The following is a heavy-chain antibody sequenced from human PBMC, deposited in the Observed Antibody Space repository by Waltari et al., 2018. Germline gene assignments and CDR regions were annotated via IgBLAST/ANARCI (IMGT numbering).Heavy chain of an antibody. V-gene: IGHV4-38-2*01. CDR3: ARHVVPNGYNWFDP. J-gene: IGHJ5*02. CDR1: GYSISSGYY. D-gene: IGHD2-15*01. Sequence: QVQLQESGPGLVKPSETLSLTCAVSGYSISSGYYWGWIRQPPGKGLEWSGRIYHSGSSDGDAALKRRVTIAVATSKDQVALKRSAVTAADTAVDYWARHVVPNGYNWFDPWGQGTLVTVSS. CDR2: IYHSGSS.